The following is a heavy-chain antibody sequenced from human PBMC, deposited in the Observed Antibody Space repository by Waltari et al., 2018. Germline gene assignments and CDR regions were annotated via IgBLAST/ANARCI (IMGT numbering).Heavy chain of an antibody. Sequence: QVQLVQSGAEVKKPGSSVKVSCKASGGPFSSYAISWVRQAPGQGLEWMGRIIPIFGTANYAQKFQGRVTITADKSTSTAYMELSSLRSEDTAVYYCARDYTIFGVVTPDYYSYGMDVWGQGTTVTVSS. CDR3: ARDYTIFGVVTPDYYSYGMDV. CDR1: GGPFSSYA. V-gene: IGHV1-69*08. J-gene: IGHJ6*02. CDR2: IIPIFGTA. D-gene: IGHD3-3*01.